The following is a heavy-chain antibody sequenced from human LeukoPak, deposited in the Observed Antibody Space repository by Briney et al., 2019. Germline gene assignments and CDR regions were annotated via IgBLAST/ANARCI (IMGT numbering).Heavy chain of an antibody. V-gene: IGHV4-59*01. CDR2: IYYSGST. CDR1: GGSISGYY. D-gene: IGHD3-3*01. Sequence: SGTLSLTCTVSGGSISGYYWSWIRQPPGKGLEWIGYIYYSGSTNYNPSLQSRVTIAVDASKNQFSLNLNSVTAADTAGYYCVRGSGYYNWFDPWRQGNLVTVSS. J-gene: IGHJ5*02. CDR3: VRGSGYYNWFDP.